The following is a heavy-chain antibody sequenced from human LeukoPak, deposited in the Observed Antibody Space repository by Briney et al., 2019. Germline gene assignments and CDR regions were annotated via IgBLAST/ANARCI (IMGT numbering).Heavy chain of an antibody. Sequence: GGSLRLSCAASGFAFNTYTMNWVRQTPGKGLEWVSSISSTGGFIYHADSMDGRFTVSSDNARNLLYLHMNSLRAEDSAMYFCARVSSNPYSRGYYHFDYWGQGTLVTVSS. CDR1: GFAFNTYT. D-gene: IGHD6-25*01. V-gene: IGHV3-21*01. CDR3: ARVSSNPYSRGYYHFDY. CDR2: ISSTGGFI. J-gene: IGHJ4*02.